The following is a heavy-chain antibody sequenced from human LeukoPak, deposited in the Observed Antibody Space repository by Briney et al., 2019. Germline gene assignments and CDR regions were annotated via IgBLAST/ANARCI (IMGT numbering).Heavy chain of an antibody. CDR1: GGSLSSYH. Sequence: SETLSLTCTVSGGSLSSYHWSWIRQPPGEGLEWIGYTYYSGTTRYNPSLKSRVTISIDTSKNQFSLKLNSLTAADTAVYYCARGPDDFDCWGQGTLVTVSS. D-gene: IGHD5-24*01. CDR3: ARGPDDFDC. J-gene: IGHJ4*02. CDR2: TYYSGTT. V-gene: IGHV4-59*01.